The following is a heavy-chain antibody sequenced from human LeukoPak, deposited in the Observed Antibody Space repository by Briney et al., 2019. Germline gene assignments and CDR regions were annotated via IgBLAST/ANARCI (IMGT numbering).Heavy chain of an antibody. Sequence: GGSLRLSCAASGFTFSSYGMPWVRQAPGKGLEWVAVISYDGSNKYYADSVKGRFTISRDNSKNTLYLQMNSLRAEDTAVYYCAKGTTVTTFVHYYYYGMDVWGQGTTVTVSS. CDR2: ISYDGSNK. CDR3: AKGTTVTTFVHYYYYGMDV. J-gene: IGHJ6*02. V-gene: IGHV3-30*18. D-gene: IGHD4-17*01. CDR1: GFTFSSYG.